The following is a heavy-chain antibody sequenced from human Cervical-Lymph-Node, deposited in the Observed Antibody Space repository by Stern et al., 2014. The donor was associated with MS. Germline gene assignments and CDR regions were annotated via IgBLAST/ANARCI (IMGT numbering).Heavy chain of an antibody. J-gene: IGHJ4*02. D-gene: IGHD2-15*01. Sequence: DHLVESGGGVVQPGTSLRLSCAASAFNFNNYAMHWGRQAPGKGLDWVVVIWYDGPKKQYADSVRGRFTVSRDHSKNTLYLQMTGLRADDTAVYYCAADRYCSADSCQGLFDYWGQGTLVTVSS. CDR1: AFNFNNYA. CDR2: IWYDGPKK. CDR3: AADRYCSADSCQGLFDY. V-gene: IGHV3-33*01.